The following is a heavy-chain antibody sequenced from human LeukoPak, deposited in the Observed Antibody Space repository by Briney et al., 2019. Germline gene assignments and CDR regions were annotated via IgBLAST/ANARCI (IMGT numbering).Heavy chain of an antibody. Sequence: GGSLRLSCAASGFTFSSYSMNWVRQAPGKGLEWVSYISSSSSTTYYADSVKGRFTISRDNAKNSLYLQMNSLRAEDTAVYYCARARGYSYGYSDNWGQGTLVTVSS. CDR1: GFTFSSYS. CDR3: ARARGYSYGYSDN. V-gene: IGHV3-48*01. CDR2: ISSSSSTT. J-gene: IGHJ4*02. D-gene: IGHD5-18*01.